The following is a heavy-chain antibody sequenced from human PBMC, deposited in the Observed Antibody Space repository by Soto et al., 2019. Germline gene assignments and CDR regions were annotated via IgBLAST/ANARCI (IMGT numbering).Heavy chain of an antibody. Sequence: GGSLRLSCAASGFTFSSYAMSWVRQAPGKGLEWVSAISGSGGSTYYADSVKGRFTISRDNSKNTLYLQMNSLRAEDTAVYYCAKALRDYDYIWGSYRVDYWGQGTLVTVSS. CDR2: ISGSGGST. J-gene: IGHJ4*02. V-gene: IGHV3-23*01. D-gene: IGHD3-16*02. CDR1: GFTFSSYA. CDR3: AKALRDYDYIWGSYRVDY.